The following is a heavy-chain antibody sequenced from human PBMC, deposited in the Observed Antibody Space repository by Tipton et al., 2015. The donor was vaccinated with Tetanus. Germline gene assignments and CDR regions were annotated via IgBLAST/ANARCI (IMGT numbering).Heavy chain of an antibody. D-gene: IGHD4-17*01. J-gene: IGHJ4*02. Sequence: QSGAEVKKPGSSVKVSCKSSGGPFYKHGIDWVRQAPGQGLEWMGGIIPASGATNYAHKFQGRVTMTADASTTTVHMELSNLRSDDTAVYYCARDQNGDFVYWGQGTLVTVSS. CDR1: GGPFYKHG. CDR3: ARDQNGDFVY. CDR2: IIPASGAT. V-gene: IGHV1-69*01.